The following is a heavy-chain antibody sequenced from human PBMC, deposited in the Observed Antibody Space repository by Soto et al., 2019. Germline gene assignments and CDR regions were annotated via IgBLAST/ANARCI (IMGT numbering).Heavy chain of an antibody. D-gene: IGHD4-17*01. CDR1: VCMFGSYC. CDR2: IKRDGSEK. Sequence: LMXCCTSSVCMFGSYCMTWVRHVPGKGLQWVANIKRDGSEKYYVDFVKGRFTISRDNADNSVFLDMNNLRVDDTATYYCARVRATDYEIDYWGQGALVTVSS. J-gene: IGHJ4*02. CDR3: ARVRATDYEIDY. V-gene: IGHV3-7*03.